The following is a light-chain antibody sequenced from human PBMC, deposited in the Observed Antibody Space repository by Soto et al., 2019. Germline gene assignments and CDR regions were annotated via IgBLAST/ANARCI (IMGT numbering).Light chain of an antibody. CDR1: QTISSW. CDR2: DAS. CDR3: QQYGSYSQT. J-gene: IGKJ2*01. V-gene: IGKV1-5*01. Sequence: DIQVTQSPSTLSASVGDRDTITCRASQTISSWLAWYQQKPGKGPKLLIYDASSLESGVPSRFSGSGSGTEFTLTISSLQPDYFATYSCQQYGSYSQTFGQGTKLEIK.